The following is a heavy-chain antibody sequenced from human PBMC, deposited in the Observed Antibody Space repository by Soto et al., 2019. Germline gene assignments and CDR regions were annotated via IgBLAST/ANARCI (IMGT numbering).Heavy chain of an antibody. CDR2: IYPGDSDT. D-gene: IGHD2-15*01. CDR1: GYSFTSYW. V-gene: IGHV5-51*01. CDR3: ARGYCSGGSCYSLYYYYYYGMDV. Sequence: GESLKISLKGSGYSFTSYWIGWVRQMPGKALEWMVIIYPGDSDTRYSPSFQGQVTISAEKSISTAYLQWSSLKASDTAMYYCARGYCSGGSCYSLYYYYYYGMDVWGQGTTVTVTS. J-gene: IGHJ6*02.